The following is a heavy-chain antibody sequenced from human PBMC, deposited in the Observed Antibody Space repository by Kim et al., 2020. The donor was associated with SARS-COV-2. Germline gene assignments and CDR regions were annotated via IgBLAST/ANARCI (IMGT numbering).Heavy chain of an antibody. Sequence: GGSLRLSCAASGFTFTNAWMSWVRQAPGKGLEWVGRVKSKTDGGTSDYAAPVKGRFTISRDDSKDTLYLQMNSLKTEDTAVYYCTTESPGSYYHTLTGPANLDYWGQGTLVTVSS. CDR2: VKSKTDGGTS. V-gene: IGHV3-15*01. D-gene: IGHD3-9*01. J-gene: IGHJ4*02. CDR1: GFTFTNAW. CDR3: TTESPGSYYHTLTGPANLDY.